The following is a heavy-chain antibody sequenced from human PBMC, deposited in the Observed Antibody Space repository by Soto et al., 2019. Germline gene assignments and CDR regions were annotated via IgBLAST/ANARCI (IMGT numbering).Heavy chain of an antibody. D-gene: IGHD3-9*01. V-gene: IGHV1-18*01. CDR3: ARDRDLYYDILTGYTGFDY. CDR1: GYTFTSYG. Sequence: GASVKVSCKASGYTFTSYGISWVRQAPGQGLEWMGWISAYNGNTNYAQKLQGRVTMTTDTSTSTAYMELRSLRSDDTAVYYCARDRDLYYDILTGYTGFDYWGQGTLVTVSS. J-gene: IGHJ4*02. CDR2: ISAYNGNT.